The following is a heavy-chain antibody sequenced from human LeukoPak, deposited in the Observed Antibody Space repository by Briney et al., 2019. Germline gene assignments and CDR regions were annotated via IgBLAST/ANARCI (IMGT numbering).Heavy chain of an antibody. D-gene: IGHD6-13*01. CDR1: GDSVSSNSAA. Sequence: SQTLSLTCAISGDSVSSNSAAWNWIRQSPSRGLEWLGRTYYRSKWYNDYAVSVKSRITINPDTSKNQFSLQLNSVTPEDTAVYYCARDYGGWGSSWSKFDYWGQGTLVTVSS. CDR2: TYYRSKWYN. CDR3: ARDYGGWGSSWSKFDY. J-gene: IGHJ4*02. V-gene: IGHV6-1*01.